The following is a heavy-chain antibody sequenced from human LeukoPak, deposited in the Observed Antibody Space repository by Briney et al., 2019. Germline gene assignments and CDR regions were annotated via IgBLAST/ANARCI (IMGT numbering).Heavy chain of an antibody. V-gene: IGHV3-9*01. CDR2: ITWNSGSI. CDR1: GFTFDDYA. Sequence: GGSLRLSCAVSGFTFDDYAMHWVRQVPGKGLEWVSGITWNSGSIGYADSVKGRFTISRDNAKNSLYLQMNSLRAEDTAVYYCAKDGGSSWYWYYYMDVWGKGTTVTISS. CDR3: AKDGGSSWYWYYYMDV. D-gene: IGHD6-13*01. J-gene: IGHJ6*03.